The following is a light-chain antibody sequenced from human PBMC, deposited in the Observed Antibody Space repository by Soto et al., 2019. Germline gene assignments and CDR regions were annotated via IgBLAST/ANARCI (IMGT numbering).Light chain of an antibody. CDR1: SSNIGAGYD. CDR3: QSYDSSLSGFYV. V-gene: IGLV1-40*01. CDR2: GNS. J-gene: IGLJ1*01. Sequence: QSVLTQPPSVSGAPGQRVTISCTGSSSNIGAGYDVHWYQQLPGTAPKLLIYGNSNRPSGVPDRFSGSKSGTLASRAITGLQAEDEAYYYCQSYDSSLSGFYVFGTGTKLTVL.